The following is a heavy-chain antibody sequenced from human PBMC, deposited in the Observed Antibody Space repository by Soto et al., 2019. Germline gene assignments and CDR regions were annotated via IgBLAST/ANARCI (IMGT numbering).Heavy chain of an antibody. CDR3: ARDPPPSDPPNDDAFET. J-gene: IGHJ3*02. Sequence: PGGSLRLSCAASGFTFSSYSMNWVRQAPGKGMEWVSYISSSSSTIYYADSVKGRFTISRDNAKNSLYLQMNSLRDEDTAVYYCARDPPPSDPPNDDAFETWGQETMVTV. V-gene: IGHV3-48*02. CDR1: GFTFSSYS. CDR2: ISSSSSTI. D-gene: IGHD2-8*01.